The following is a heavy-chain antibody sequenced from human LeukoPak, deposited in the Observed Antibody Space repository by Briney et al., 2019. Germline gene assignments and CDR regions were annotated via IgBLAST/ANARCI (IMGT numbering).Heavy chain of an antibody. V-gene: IGHV4-39*07. Sequence: SETLSLTCTVSGGSISSSSDYWGWIRQAPGKGLEWIGSIYYHENTYYNSSLKSRVTISVDTSKNQFSLKLSSVTAADTAVYYCARVRADDDGGWYLPFDYWGQGTLVTVSS. CDR2: IYYHENT. J-gene: IGHJ4*02. CDR1: GGSISSSSDY. D-gene: IGHD6-19*01. CDR3: ARVRADDDGGWYLPFDY.